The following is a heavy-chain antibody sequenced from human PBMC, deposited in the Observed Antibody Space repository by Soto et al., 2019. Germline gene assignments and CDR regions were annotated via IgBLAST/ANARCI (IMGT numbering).Heavy chain of an antibody. J-gene: IGHJ4*02. CDR3: ARGRYYDFWSGSLYYFDY. CDR2: IFYSGST. Sequence: QVHLQESGPGLVKPSQTLSLTCTVSGGSISRGGYYWNWIRQHPGKGLEWIGYIFYSGSTYYNPSLKSRVTISVDTSKNQFSLKLSSVTAADTAVYYCARGRYYDFWSGSLYYFDYWGQGTLVTVSS. D-gene: IGHD3-3*01. CDR1: GGSISRGGYY. V-gene: IGHV4-31*03.